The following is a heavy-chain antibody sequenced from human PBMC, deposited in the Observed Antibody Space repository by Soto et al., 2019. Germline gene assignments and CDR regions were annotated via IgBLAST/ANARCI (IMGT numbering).Heavy chain of an antibody. J-gene: IGHJ4*02. D-gene: IGHD1-26*01. CDR2: ISSNGDTA. Sequence: VGSLRLSCSASGFSFRNHVMHWVRQAPGRGLEYVSGISSNGDTAHYADPVKGRFTISRDNSENTLYLQMSSLRAEDTAVYSCASDSGNYYGPFDYWGQGTLVTVSS. CDR3: ASDSGNYYGPFDY. CDR1: GFSFRNHV. V-gene: IGHV3-64D*06.